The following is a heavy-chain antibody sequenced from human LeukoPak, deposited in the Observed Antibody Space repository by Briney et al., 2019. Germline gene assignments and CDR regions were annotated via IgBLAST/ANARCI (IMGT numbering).Heavy chain of an antibody. Sequence: GGSLRLSCAVSGFTFSDHYMDWVRQAAGKGLEWVGRSRNKDHRYSTEYATSVKGRFTISRDESTNSLFLQMNSLRAEDTAVYYCAKDRYASGTYYISVWGQGTLVTVSS. D-gene: IGHD3-10*01. J-gene: IGHJ4*02. V-gene: IGHV3-72*01. CDR1: GFTFSDHY. CDR2: SRNKDHRYST. CDR3: AKDRYASGTYYISV.